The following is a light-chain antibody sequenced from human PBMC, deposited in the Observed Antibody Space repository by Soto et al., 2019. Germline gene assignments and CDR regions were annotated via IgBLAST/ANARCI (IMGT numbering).Light chain of an antibody. J-gene: IGKJ2*01. CDR1: ESISRDY. Sequence: EIVLTQSPGTLSLSPGQRATLSCRASESISRDYLAWYQQRLGQAPRLLIYGASSGATGIPDRVSGSGSGTDFTLTISRLEPEDFAIYYCQQYGGVPYTFGQGTKVDIK. CDR2: GAS. CDR3: QQYGGVPYT. V-gene: IGKV3-20*01.